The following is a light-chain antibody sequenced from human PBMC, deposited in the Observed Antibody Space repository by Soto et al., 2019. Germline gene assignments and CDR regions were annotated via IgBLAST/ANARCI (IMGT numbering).Light chain of an antibody. Sequence: EIVMTQSPATLSVSPGERATLSCRASQSVSNKLAWYQQKPGQAPRLLIYGASTRATGIPARFSGSGSGTEFTLTISSLQSEDFALYYCQRYNNWPLTFGGGTKVDIK. CDR1: QSVSNK. V-gene: IGKV3D-15*01. J-gene: IGKJ4*01. CDR3: QRYNNWPLT. CDR2: GAS.